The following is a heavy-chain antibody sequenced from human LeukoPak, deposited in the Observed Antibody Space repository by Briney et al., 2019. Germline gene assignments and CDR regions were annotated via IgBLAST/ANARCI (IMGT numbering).Heavy chain of an antibody. CDR3: ARHFWRLGYYYDSSGYSRSDAFDI. Sequence: SETLSLTCTVSGDSISSRSYYWGWIRQPPGTGLEWIGSIYYSGSTYYNPSLKSRVTISVDTSKNQFSLKLSSVTAADTAVYYCARHFWRLGYYYDSSGYSRSDAFDIWGQGTMVTVSS. D-gene: IGHD3-22*01. V-gene: IGHV4-39*01. CDR2: IYYSGST. J-gene: IGHJ3*02. CDR1: GDSISSRSYY.